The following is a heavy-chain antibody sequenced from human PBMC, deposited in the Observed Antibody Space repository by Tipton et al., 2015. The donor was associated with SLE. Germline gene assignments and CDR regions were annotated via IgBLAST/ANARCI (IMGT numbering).Heavy chain of an antibody. V-gene: IGHV3-30*02. J-gene: IGHJ4*02. CDR3: ARALHGDSSGYPDY. CDR2: IRYDGSNK. CDR1: GFTFSSYA. Sequence: GSLRLSCAASGFTFSSYAMHWVRQAPGKGLEWVAFIRYDGSNKYYADSVKGRFTISRDNSKNTLYLQMNSLRAEDTAVYYCARALHGDSSGYPDYWGQGTLVTVSS. D-gene: IGHD3-22*01.